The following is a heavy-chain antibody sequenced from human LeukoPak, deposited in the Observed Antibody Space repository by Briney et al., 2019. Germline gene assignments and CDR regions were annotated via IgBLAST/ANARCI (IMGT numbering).Heavy chain of an antibody. Sequence: PSETLSLTCTVSGGSISSSSYYWGWIRQPPGKGLEWIGSIYYSGSTYYNPSLKSRVTISVDTSKNQFSLKLSSVTAADTAVYYCARARGRLLLIDYWGQGTLVTVSS. D-gene: IGHD2-15*01. J-gene: IGHJ4*02. CDR1: GGSISSSSYY. V-gene: IGHV4-39*07. CDR3: ARARGRLLLIDY. CDR2: IYYSGST.